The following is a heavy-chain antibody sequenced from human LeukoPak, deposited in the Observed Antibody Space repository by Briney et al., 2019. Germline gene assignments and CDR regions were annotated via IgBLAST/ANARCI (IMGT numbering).Heavy chain of an antibody. CDR1: GYTFTAYY. Sequence: ASVKVSCKASGYTFTAYYMHWVRQAPGQGLEWMGWINPNTGGTDYAQRFQGRVTMTRDTSISTAYMELSRLRSDDTAVYYCARVNYGDYVNYYYYYYMDVWGKGTTVTVSS. CDR3: ARVNYGDYVNYYYYYYMDV. D-gene: IGHD4-17*01. V-gene: IGHV1-2*02. CDR2: INPNTGGT. J-gene: IGHJ6*03.